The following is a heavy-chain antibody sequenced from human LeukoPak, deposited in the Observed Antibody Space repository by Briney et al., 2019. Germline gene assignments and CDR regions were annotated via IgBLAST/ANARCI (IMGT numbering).Heavy chain of an antibody. CDR1: GFTFSSYW. CDR3: ARDEGHHGDFLGAFGI. V-gene: IGHV3-7*01. Sequence: PGGSLRLSCAASGFTFSSYWMSWVRQAPGKGLEWVANIKQDGSEKYYVDSVKGRFTISRDNAKNSLYLQMNSLRAEDTAVYYCARDEGHHGDFLGAFGIWGQGTMVTVSS. D-gene: IGHD4-17*01. CDR2: IKQDGSEK. J-gene: IGHJ3*02.